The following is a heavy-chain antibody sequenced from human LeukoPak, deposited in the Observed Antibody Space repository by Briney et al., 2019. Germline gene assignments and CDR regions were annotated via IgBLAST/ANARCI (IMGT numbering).Heavy chain of an antibody. D-gene: IGHD1-1*01. Sequence: PSETLSLTCTVSGGSISSYYWSWIRQPPGKGLEWIGYIYYSGSTNYNPSLKSRVTISVDTSKNQFSLKLSSVTAADTAVYYCARALNWNGREVFDYWGQGTLVTVSS. CDR1: GGSISSYY. V-gene: IGHV4-59*01. CDR2: IYYSGST. J-gene: IGHJ4*02. CDR3: ARALNWNGREVFDY.